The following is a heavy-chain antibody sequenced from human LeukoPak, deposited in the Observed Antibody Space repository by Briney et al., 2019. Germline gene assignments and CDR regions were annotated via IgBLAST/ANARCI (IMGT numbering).Heavy chain of an antibody. D-gene: IGHD6-13*01. Sequence: GGTLRLSCAASGFTFSSYGMSWVRQAPGKGLEWVSAISGSGGSTHYADSVKGRFTISRDNSKNTLYLQMNSLRAEDTAVYYCAKDPRSGYRRFDPWGQGTLVTVSS. J-gene: IGHJ5*02. V-gene: IGHV3-23*01. CDR2: ISGSGGST. CDR1: GFTFSSYG. CDR3: AKDPRSGYRRFDP.